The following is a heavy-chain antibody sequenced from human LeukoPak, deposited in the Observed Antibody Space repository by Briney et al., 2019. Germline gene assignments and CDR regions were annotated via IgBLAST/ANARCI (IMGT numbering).Heavy chain of an antibody. V-gene: IGHV3-30*03. J-gene: IGHJ2*01. Sequence: GGSLRLSCAASGFTFSDYYMSWIRQAPGKGLEWVAVISYDGSNKYYADSVKGRFTISRDNSKNTLYLQMNSLRAEDTAVYYCARSPNYWYFDLWGRGTLVTVSS. CDR2: ISYDGSNK. CDR1: GFTFSDYY. CDR3: ARSPNYWYFDL.